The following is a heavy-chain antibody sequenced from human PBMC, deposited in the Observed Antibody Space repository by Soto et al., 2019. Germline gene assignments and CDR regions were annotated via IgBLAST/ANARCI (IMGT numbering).Heavy chain of an antibody. D-gene: IGHD2-21*01. V-gene: IGHV4-4*02. CDR3: ATLPPRIVVSLLPIPT. CDR2: IYHNGSP. J-gene: IGHJ5*02. CDR1: GGSISSTNW. Sequence: SETLYLTCVVSGGSISSTNWWTGVRQPPGKRLEWIGEIYHNGSPTYSPSLRGRATISVDNSNNQFSLRLRSVTAADTAVYYCATLPPRIVVSLLPIPTWGQGILVTVS.